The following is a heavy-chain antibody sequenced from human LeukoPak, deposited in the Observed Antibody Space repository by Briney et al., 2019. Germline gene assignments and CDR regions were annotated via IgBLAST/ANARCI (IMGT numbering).Heavy chain of an antibody. V-gene: IGHV1-2*02. Sequence: GGSVTVSCKASGYTFTGYYMHWVRQAPGQGLEWMAWINPNSGGTYYAQNFHDRITMTRDTSISTAYMELSRLRSDDTAIYYCARANALYCSSTSCLFDYWGQGTLVTVSS. D-gene: IGHD2-2*01. CDR2: INPNSGGT. J-gene: IGHJ4*02. CDR1: GYTFTGYY. CDR3: ARANALYCSSTSCLFDY.